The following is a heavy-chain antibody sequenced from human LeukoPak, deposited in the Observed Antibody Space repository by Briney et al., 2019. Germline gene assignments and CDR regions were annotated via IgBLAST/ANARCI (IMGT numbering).Heavy chain of an antibody. CDR2: ISGSGSST. V-gene: IGHV3-23*01. Sequence: GGSLRLSCAASGVTFSSYAMSWVRQAPGKGLEWISAISGSGSSTYYADSVKGRFTISRDNSKNTLYLQMNSLRAEDTAVYYCAKGPIVATTAFYYYYMDVWGKGTTVTVSS. J-gene: IGHJ6*03. D-gene: IGHD5-12*01. CDR3: AKGPIVATTAFYYYYMDV. CDR1: GVTFSSYA.